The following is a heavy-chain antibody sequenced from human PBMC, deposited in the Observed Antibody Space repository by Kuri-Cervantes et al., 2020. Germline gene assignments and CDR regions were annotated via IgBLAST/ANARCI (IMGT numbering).Heavy chain of an antibody. D-gene: IGHD3-10*01. CDR1: GGSISSGDYY. CDR2: IYYSGST. J-gene: IGHJ6*02. V-gene: IGHV4-30-4*01. CDR3: ASLYGSGSYWLSGYYGMDV. Sequence: LRLSCTVSGGSISSGDYYWSWIRQPPGKGLEWIGYIYYSGSTYYNPSLKSRVTISVDTSKNQFSLKLSSVTAADTAVYYCASLYGSGSYWLSGYYGMDVWGQGTTVTDSS.